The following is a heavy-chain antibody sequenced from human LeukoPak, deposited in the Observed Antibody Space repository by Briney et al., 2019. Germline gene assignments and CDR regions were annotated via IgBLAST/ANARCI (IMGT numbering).Heavy chain of an antibody. J-gene: IGHJ3*02. V-gene: IGHV1-2*02. D-gene: IGHD2-15*01. CDR1: GYTFTGYY. Sequence: ASVKVSCKASGYTFTGYYMHWVRQAPGQGLEWMGWINPNSGGTNYAQKFQGRVTMTRDTSISTAYMELSRLRSDDTAVYYCANQYCSGGSCPPEPYDAFDIWGQGTMVTVSS. CDR3: ANQYCSGGSCPPEPYDAFDI. CDR2: INPNSGGT.